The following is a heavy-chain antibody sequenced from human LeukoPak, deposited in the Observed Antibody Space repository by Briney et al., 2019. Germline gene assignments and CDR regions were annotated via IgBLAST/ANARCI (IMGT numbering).Heavy chain of an antibody. CDR2: INSDGGTT. Sequence: GGSLRLSCAASGFTVSSNYMSWVRQAPGKGLEWVSGINSDGGTTTYADSVKGRFTISRDNAKNTLYLQMNNLRAEDTAIYYCATDYYVSGSYYRLFYWGQGTLVTVSS. J-gene: IGHJ4*02. CDR1: GFTVSSNY. D-gene: IGHD3-10*01. CDR3: ATDYYVSGSYYRLFY. V-gene: IGHV3-74*01.